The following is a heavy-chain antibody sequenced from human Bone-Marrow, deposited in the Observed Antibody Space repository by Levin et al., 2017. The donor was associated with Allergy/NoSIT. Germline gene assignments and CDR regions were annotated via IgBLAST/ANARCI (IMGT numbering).Heavy chain of an antibody. CDR3: ARDGFCTSTNCYSSYAMDV. Sequence: GESLKISCAASGFTISFNYMSWVRQAPGKGLEWVSVMYTVGSTYYADSVKGRFTISRDNSKNMLYLQMNSLRGEDTAVYYCARDGFCTSTNCYSSYAMDVWGQGTTVTVSS. J-gene: IGHJ6*02. CDR1: GFTISFNY. V-gene: IGHV3-53*01. D-gene: IGHD2-2*01. CDR2: MYTVGST.